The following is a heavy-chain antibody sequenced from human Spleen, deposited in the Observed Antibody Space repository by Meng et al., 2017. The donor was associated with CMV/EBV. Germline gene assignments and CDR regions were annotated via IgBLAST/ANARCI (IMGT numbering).Heavy chain of an antibody. CDR1: GFTFSSYS. D-gene: IGHD5-18*01. Sequence: GGSLRLSCAASGFTFSSYSMNWVRQAPGKGLVWVSRIKSDGSSTSYADSVKGRFTISRDNAKNTLYLQMNSLRAEDTAVYYCARDRYSHGYYFDYWGQGTQVTVSS. V-gene: IGHV3-74*01. CDR2: IKSDGSST. J-gene: IGHJ4*02. CDR3: ARDRYSHGYYFDY.